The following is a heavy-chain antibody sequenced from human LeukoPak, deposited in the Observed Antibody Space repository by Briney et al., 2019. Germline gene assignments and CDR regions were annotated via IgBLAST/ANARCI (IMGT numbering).Heavy chain of an antibody. V-gene: IGHV1-8*01. CDR2: MNPNSGNT. D-gene: IGHD1-26*01. CDR3: ARGLSMGASHGSYYRFGY. CDR1: GYTFTSYD. J-gene: IGHJ4*02. Sequence: ASVKVSCKASGYTFTSYDINWVRQATGQGLEWMGWMNPNSGNTGYAQKFQGRVTMTRNTSISTAYMELSSLRSEDTAVYYCARGLSMGASHGSYYRFGYWGQGTLVTVSS.